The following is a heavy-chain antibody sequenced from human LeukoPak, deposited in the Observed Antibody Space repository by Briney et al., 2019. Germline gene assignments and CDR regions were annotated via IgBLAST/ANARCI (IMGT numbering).Heavy chain of an antibody. CDR3: PGARGGYYFYY. CDR2: IKQDGSEK. V-gene: IGHV3-7*01. Sequence: PGGSLRLSCAASGVTFSSNWMSWVRQAPGQGLELVAKIKQDGSEKYYVDSVKGRFTISRDNAKNSLYLQMHSLRAVDTAVYYCPGARGGYYFYYWGHGNLGTVSS. D-gene: IGHD3-22*01. J-gene: IGHJ4*01. CDR1: GVTFSSNW.